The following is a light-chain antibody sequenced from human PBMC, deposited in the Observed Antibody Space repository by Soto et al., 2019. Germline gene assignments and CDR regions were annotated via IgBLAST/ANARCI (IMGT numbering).Light chain of an antibody. J-gene: IGLJ1*01. CDR1: SSDVGGYNY. CDR2: EVS. Sequence: QSALTQPASVSGSPGQSITLSCTGTSSDVGGYNYVSWYQQHPGKALKLMIYEVSNRPSGISHRFSGSKSGNTAPLTISGLRAEDEADYYCSSYTRQYTPSYVFGTGTKVTVL. CDR3: SSYTRQYTPSYV. V-gene: IGLV2-14*01.